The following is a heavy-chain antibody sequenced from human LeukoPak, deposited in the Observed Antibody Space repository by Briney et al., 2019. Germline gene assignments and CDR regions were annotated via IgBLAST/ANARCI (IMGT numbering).Heavy chain of an antibody. D-gene: IGHD3-22*01. V-gene: IGHV3-23*01. CDR2: ISGSGGST. J-gene: IGHJ4*02. CDR1: GFTFSSYA. CDR3: AKVTGGLMIVVATGIDY. Sequence: PGGSLRLSCAASGFTFSSYAMSWVRQAPGTGLEWVSAISGSGGSTYYADSVKGRFTISRDNSKNTLYLQMNSLRAEDTAIYYCAKVTGGLMIVVATGIDYWGQGTLVTVSS.